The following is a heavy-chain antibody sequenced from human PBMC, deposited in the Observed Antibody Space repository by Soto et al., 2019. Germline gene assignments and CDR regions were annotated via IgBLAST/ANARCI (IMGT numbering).Heavy chain of an antibody. D-gene: IGHD3-9*01. CDR1: GFIFRGYA. CDR3: AKDTNAYEINF. V-gene: IGHV3-30-3*01. J-gene: IGHJ4*02. CDR2: ISYDGNTQ. Sequence: QVQLVESGGGVVQPGGSLRLSCAASGFIFRGYAMHWVRQAPGKGLEWVAVISYDGNTQYYADSVKGRFTVSRDNSNNILYVEMNNLRDEDTAMYYCAKDTNAYEINFWGQGTLVTVSP.